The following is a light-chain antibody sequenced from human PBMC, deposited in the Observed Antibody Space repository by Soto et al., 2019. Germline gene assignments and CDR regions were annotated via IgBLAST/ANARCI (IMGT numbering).Light chain of an antibody. CDR2: GAS. Sequence: EIVMTQSPATLSVSPGERATLSCRATQSIANRLAWYQQKPGQAPRLLTYGASTRATGVPARFSGSGSGTDFTLTISSLLSEDFAVCYGQQYNNWLALTFGGGTKVEIK. V-gene: IGKV3-15*01. CDR1: QSIANR. CDR3: QQYNNWLALT. J-gene: IGKJ4*01.